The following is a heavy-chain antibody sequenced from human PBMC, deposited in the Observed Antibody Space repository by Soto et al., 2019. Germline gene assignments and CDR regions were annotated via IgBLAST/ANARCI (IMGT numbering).Heavy chain of an antibody. CDR3: ALAQGPTTGLDY. CDR2: IFNSGTT. V-gene: IGHV4-31*02. CDR1: GASTVSHYH. Sequence: QVQLQESGPGLVKPSQTPSLTCSVSGASTVSHYHWTWIRQPPGKGLEWMGYIFNSGTTFYNPSLTSRLSISMYTSGNHFSLELRSVTAADTAVYYSALAQGPTTGLDYWGQGTLVTVSS. J-gene: IGHJ4*02. D-gene: IGHD3-3*02.